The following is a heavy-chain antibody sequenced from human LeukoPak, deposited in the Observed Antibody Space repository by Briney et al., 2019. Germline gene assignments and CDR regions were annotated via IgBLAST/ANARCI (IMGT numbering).Heavy chain of an antibody. V-gene: IGHV3-23*01. J-gene: IGHJ4*02. CDR1: GFTFNNYA. Sequence: GGSLRLSCAASGFTFNNYAMNWVRQAPGKGLEWVSIISGSGDSTYYANSVKGRFTISRDNSKNTLYLQMSSLSAEDTAVYYCAKDRYYGSGALFDYWGQGTLVTVSS. CDR3: AKDRYYGSGALFDY. D-gene: IGHD3-10*01. CDR2: ISGSGDST.